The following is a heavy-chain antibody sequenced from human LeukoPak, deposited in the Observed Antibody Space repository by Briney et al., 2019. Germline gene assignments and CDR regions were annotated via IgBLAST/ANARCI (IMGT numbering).Heavy chain of an antibody. CDR1: GGTFSSYA. Sequence: SVKVSCKASGGTFSSYAISWVRQAPGQGLEWMGGIIPIFGTANYAQKFQGRLTMTRDMSTTTVYMELRSLRSEDTAVYYCARIAETDPFDIWGQGTVVTISS. V-gene: IGHV1-69*05. CDR3: ARIAETDPFDI. CDR2: IIPIFGTA. J-gene: IGHJ3*02.